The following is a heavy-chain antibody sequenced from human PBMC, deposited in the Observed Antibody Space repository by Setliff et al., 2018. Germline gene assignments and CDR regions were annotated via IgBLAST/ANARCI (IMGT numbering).Heavy chain of an antibody. CDR1: GGTFSSYT. J-gene: IGHJ6*02. CDR2: IIPIFGTA. Sequence: SVKVSCKASGGTFSSYTISWVRQAPGQGLEWMGGIIPIFGTANYAQKFQGRVTITADESTSTAYMELSSLRSEDTAVYYCARDSRGLVPAAIEGSYYYYGMDVWGQGTTVTVSS. V-gene: IGHV1-69*13. CDR3: ARDSRGLVPAAIEGSYYYYGMDV. D-gene: IGHD2-2*02.